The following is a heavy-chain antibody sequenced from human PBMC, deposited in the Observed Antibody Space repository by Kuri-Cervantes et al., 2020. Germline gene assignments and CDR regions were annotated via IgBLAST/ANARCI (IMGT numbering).Heavy chain of an antibody. CDR1: GNTFTSYY. CDR3: ARGGSGSYQYYFDY. Sequence: ASVKVSCKAPGNTFTSYYMHWVRQVPGQGLEWMGIINPSGDSAKYAQKFQGRVTMTRDTSTSTLYTELNSLNSEDTAVYFCARGGSGSYQYYFDYWGQGTLVTVSS. V-gene: IGHV1-46*01. D-gene: IGHD1-26*01. J-gene: IGHJ4*02. CDR2: INPSGDSA.